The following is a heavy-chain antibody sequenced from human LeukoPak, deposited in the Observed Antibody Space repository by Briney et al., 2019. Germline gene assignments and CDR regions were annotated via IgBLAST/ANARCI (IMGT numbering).Heavy chain of an antibody. Sequence: SVKVSCKASGGTFSSYAISWVRQAPGQGLEWMGGIIPIFGTANYAQKFQGRVTITADESTSTAYMELSSLRSEDTAVYYCASVVVVAATYNWFDPWGQGTLVTVSS. J-gene: IGHJ5*02. CDR1: GGTFSSYA. CDR2: IIPIFGTA. D-gene: IGHD2-15*01. V-gene: IGHV1-69*13. CDR3: ASVVVVAATYNWFDP.